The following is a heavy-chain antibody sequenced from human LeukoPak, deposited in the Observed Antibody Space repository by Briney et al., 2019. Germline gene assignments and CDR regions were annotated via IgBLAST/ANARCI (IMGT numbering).Heavy chain of an antibody. D-gene: IGHD3-22*01. CDR1: GFSLSSRGMS. CDR2: IDWDGET. J-gene: IGHJ5*02. CDR3: AREDSSIWSPCSDP. V-gene: IGHV2-70*11. Sequence: SGPTLVNPTQTLKLTCTYSGFSLSSRGMSVSWIRQPPGKALEWLARIDWDGETYYSTSLKTRLTISKDTSENQVVLTVTDLDPMDTATYYCAREDSSIWSPCSDPWGQGTLVTVSS.